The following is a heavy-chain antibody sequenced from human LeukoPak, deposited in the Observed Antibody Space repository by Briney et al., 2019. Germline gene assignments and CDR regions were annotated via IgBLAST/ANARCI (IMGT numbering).Heavy chain of an antibody. V-gene: IGHV3-21*01. CDR2: ISSSSTYI. CDR3: ARADYDSSGTFDY. CDR1: GFTFSSYS. J-gene: IGHJ4*02. Sequence: GGSLRLSCAASGFTFSSYSMNWVRQAPGKGLEWVSSISSSSTYIYYAVSVQGRFTISRDNAKNSLYLQMNSLRADDTAVYYCARADYDSSGTFDYWGQGTLVTVSS. D-gene: IGHD3-22*01.